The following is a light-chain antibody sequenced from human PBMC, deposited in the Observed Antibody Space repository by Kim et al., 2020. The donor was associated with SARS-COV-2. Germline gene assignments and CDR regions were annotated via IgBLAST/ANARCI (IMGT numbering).Light chain of an antibody. CDR3: LQIYRTPHT. CDR1: QSISNS. J-gene: IGKJ1*01. V-gene: IGKV1-39*01. Sequence: IQLTQSPSSLSASVGDRVTIACRASQSISNSVTWYQQKPGKAPKLLIYAASSLQSGVPSRFSGSGSGTDFTLTISSLQPEDFASYYCLQIYRTPHTFGQGTKVDIK. CDR2: AAS.